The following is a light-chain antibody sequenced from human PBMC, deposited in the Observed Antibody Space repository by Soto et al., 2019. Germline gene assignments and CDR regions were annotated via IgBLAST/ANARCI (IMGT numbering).Light chain of an antibody. CDR3: QQYGSSRWP. CDR2: AAS. CDR1: QSVSSSY. J-gene: IGKJ1*01. Sequence: EVVLTQSPGTLSLSPGERTTLSCRASQSVSSSYLAWYQQKPGQAPRLLIYAASSRATGIPDRFSGSGSGTYCTLTISRLEPEDFAVYYCQQYGSSRWPYGQGTKVEIK. V-gene: IGKV3-20*01.